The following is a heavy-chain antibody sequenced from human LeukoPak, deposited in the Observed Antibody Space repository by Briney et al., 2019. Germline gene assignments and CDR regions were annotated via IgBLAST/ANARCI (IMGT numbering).Heavy chain of an antibody. D-gene: IGHD2-15*01. CDR1: GFTFSSYS. CDR2: ISSSSYI. J-gene: IGHJ4*02. CDR3: ARAPVTSCSGVLCYPFDY. Sequence: GGSLRPSCAASGFTFSSYSMNWVRQAPGKGLEWVSSISSSSYIYYADSVKGQFTISRDNAKNTLYLQMNSLRAEDAAVYYCARAPVTSCSGVLCYPFDYWGQGTLVTVSS. V-gene: IGHV3-21*04.